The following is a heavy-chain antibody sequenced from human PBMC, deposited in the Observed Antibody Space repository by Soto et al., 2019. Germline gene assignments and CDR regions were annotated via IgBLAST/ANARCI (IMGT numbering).Heavy chain of an antibody. CDR1: GFIFSSDW. J-gene: IGHJ4*02. CDR3: VRYRPESQHYFDY. V-gene: IGHV3-74*01. Sequence: SLRLSCAASGFIFSSDWMHWVRQAPGKGLVWVSRINTDGSSTAYADSVKGRFTISRDNTKNTLHLQMNSLRAEDTAVYYCVRYRPESQHYFDYWGLGILVTVSS. CDR2: INTDGSST. D-gene: IGHD3-16*02.